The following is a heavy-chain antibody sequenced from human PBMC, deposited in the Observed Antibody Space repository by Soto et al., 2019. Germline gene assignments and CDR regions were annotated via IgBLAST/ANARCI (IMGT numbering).Heavy chain of an antibody. V-gene: IGHV3-30-3*01. J-gene: IGHJ5*02. Sequence: QRQLVESGGGVVQPGRSLRLSCAASGFSFSHYAMHWVRQPPGKGLEWVALISYDGDNQYFTDSVRGRFTISRDNSKTTVYLEMNSLRLDDTATYCCVSPHSDSSNAFDLWGQGTLVTVSS. CDR1: GFSFSHYA. CDR3: VSPHSDSSNAFDL. CDR2: ISYDGDNQ. D-gene: IGHD3-22*01.